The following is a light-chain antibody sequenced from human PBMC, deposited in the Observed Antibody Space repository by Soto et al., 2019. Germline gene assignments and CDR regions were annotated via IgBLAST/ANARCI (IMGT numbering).Light chain of an antibody. Sequence: DIQLTQSPSSLSASVGDRVTITCRATQGIYNYLAWYQQNPGKVPKLLINAASTLQSGVPYRFSGSGSGTDFNLTISSLQPEDVASYYCQKYNSAPLTFGPGTKVEIK. V-gene: IGKV1-27*01. CDR1: QGIYNY. J-gene: IGKJ3*01. CDR3: QKYNSAPLT. CDR2: AAS.